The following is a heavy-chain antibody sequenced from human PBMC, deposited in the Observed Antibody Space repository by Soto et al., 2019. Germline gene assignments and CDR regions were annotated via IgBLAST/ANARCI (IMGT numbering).Heavy chain of an antibody. V-gene: IGHV3-23*01. CDR1: GFTFNIYT. D-gene: IGHD3-3*01. CDR3: AKDRGISILGVASLGFDP. CDR2: ISGGDRNT. J-gene: IGHJ5*02. Sequence: GGSLRISCSTSGFTFNIYTINWVRPAPGEGLDWVSAISGGDRNTYYADSVEGRFTISRDNSKNTVYLQMISLRAEDSALYYCAKDRGISILGVASLGFDPWGQGTLVTVSS.